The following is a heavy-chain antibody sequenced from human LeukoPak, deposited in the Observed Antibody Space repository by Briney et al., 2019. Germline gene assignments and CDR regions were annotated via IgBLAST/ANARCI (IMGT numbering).Heavy chain of an antibody. Sequence: GGSLRLSCAASGFTFSSYGMHWVRQAPGKGLEWVAVISYDGSNKYYADSVKGRFTISRDNSKNTLYLRMNSLRAEDTAVYYCAKDHYNWNYPSDYWGQGTLVTVSS. V-gene: IGHV3-30*18. D-gene: IGHD1-7*01. CDR2: ISYDGSNK. CDR1: GFTFSSYG. CDR3: AKDHYNWNYPSDY. J-gene: IGHJ4*02.